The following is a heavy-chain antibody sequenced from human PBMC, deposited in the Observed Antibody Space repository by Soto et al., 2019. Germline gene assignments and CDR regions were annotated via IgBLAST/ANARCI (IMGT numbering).Heavy chain of an antibody. D-gene: IGHD6-13*01. CDR3: ARDGYSSSWSIR. Sequence: EVQLVESGGGLVQPGGSLRLSCAASGITVSTNYMSWVRQAPGRGLEWVSVIHSGGSTYYADSVKGRFTVSRDNSKNTLHCQMNSLRGEDTAVYFCARDGYSSSWSIRWGQGPLVTVSS. CDR1: GITVSTNY. J-gene: IGHJ4*02. CDR2: IHSGGST. V-gene: IGHV3-66*01.